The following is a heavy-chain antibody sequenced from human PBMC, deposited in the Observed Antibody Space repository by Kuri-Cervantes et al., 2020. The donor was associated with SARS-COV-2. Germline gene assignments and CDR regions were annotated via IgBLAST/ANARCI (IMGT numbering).Heavy chain of an antibody. Sequence: GSLRLSCTVSGGSISSSSYYWGWIRQPPGKGLEWIGSIYYSGSTYYNPSLKSRVTISVDTSKNQFSLKLSSVTAADTAVYYCARAVGSPVEMATKEAGNYFDYWGQGTLVTVSS. J-gene: IGHJ4*02. CDR2: IYYSGST. V-gene: IGHV4-39*01. D-gene: IGHD5-24*01. CDR1: GGSISSSSYY. CDR3: ARAVGSPVEMATKEAGNYFDY.